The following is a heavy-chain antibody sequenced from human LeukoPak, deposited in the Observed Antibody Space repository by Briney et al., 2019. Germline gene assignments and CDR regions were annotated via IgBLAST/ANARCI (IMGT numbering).Heavy chain of an antibody. D-gene: IGHD3-10*01. CDR2: IGVYNGKT. J-gene: IGHJ4*02. Sequence: GASVKVSCKASGYTFTNYGFSWVRQAPGQGLEWMGWIGVYNGKTEYPQKLQGRVTMTTDTFTSTTYMELRSLTSDDTAVYYCARDIGVSQFDYWGQGTLVTVSS. V-gene: IGHV1-18*01. CDR3: ARDIGVSQFDY. CDR1: GYTFTNYG.